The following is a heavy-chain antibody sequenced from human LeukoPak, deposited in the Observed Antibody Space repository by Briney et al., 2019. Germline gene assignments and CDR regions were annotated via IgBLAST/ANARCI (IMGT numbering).Heavy chain of an antibody. Sequence: PSETLSLTCTVSGGSISSGGYYWSWIRQPPGKGLEWIGYIYHSGSTYYNPSLKSRVTISVDRSKNQFSLKLSSVTAADTAVYYCARAGRFQLLRFLEWSKRGYYFDYWGQGTLVTVSS. CDR3: ARAGRFQLLRFLEWSKRGYYFDY. V-gene: IGHV4-30-2*01. CDR1: GGSISSGGYY. CDR2: IYHSGST. D-gene: IGHD3-3*01. J-gene: IGHJ4*02.